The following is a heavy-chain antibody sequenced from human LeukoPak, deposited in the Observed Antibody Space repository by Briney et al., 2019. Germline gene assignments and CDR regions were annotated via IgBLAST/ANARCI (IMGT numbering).Heavy chain of an antibody. V-gene: IGHV4-34*01. J-gene: IGHJ4*02. CDR3: ARQGYSSSWPYFDY. Sequence: PSETLSLTCAVYGGSFSGYYWSWIRQPPGKGLEWIGEINHSGSTNYNPSLKSRVTMSVDTSKNQFSLKLSSVTAADTAVYYCARQGYSSSWPYFDYWGQGTLVTVSS. CDR1: GGSFSGYY. CDR2: INHSGST. D-gene: IGHD6-13*01.